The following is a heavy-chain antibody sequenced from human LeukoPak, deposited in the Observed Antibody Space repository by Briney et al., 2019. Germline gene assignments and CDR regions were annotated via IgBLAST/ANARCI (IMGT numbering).Heavy chain of an antibody. J-gene: IGHJ4*02. D-gene: IGHD2-15*01. V-gene: IGHV3-48*02. Sequence: GGSLRLSCVASGLTFNSHSMSWVRQAPGKGLEWVSYISSSSSTIYYADSVKGRFTISRDNAKNSLYLQMNSLRDEDTAVYYCARARASGRSGFDYWGQGTLVTVSS. CDR2: ISSSSSTI. CDR3: ARARASGRSGFDY. CDR1: GLTFNSHS.